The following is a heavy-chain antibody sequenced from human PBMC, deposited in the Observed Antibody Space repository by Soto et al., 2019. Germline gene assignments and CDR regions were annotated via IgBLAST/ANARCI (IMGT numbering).Heavy chain of an antibody. D-gene: IGHD6-13*01. CDR2: IYDDVST. CDR1: GGSISSYY. CDR3: ARGGSSWYGAWFDP. Sequence: SETLSLTCTVSGGSISSYYWSCIRQPPGKGLEWIGYIYDDVSTNYNPSLKSRVTISVDTSKNQFSLKLSSVTAADTAVYYCARGGSSWYGAWFDPWGQGTLVTVSS. J-gene: IGHJ5*02. V-gene: IGHV4-59*01.